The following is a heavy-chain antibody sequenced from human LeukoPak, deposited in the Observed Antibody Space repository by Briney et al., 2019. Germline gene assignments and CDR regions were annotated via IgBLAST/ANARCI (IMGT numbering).Heavy chain of an antibody. CDR2: IKSKTDGGTT. CDR1: GFTFSNAW. V-gene: IGHV3-15*01. CDR3: TTDPGVILTGYPYYYYMDV. Sequence: PGGSLRLSCAASGFTFSNAWMSWVRQAPGKGLEWVGRIKSKTDGGTTDYAAPVKGRFTISRDDSKNTLYLQMNSLKTEDTAVYYCTTDPGVILTGYPYYYYMDVWGKGTTVTVSS. D-gene: IGHD3-9*01. J-gene: IGHJ6*03.